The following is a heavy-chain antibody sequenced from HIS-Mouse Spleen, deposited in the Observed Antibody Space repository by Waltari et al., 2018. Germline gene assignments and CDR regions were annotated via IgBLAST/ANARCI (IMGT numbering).Heavy chain of an antibody. Sequence: QLQLQESGPGLVKPSETLSLTCTVPGGSISSSSYYWGWIRQPPGKGLEWIGSIYYSGGTYYNPSLKSRVTISLDTSKNQFSLKLSSVTAADTAVYYCAREIPYSSSWYDWYFDLWGRGTLVTVSS. J-gene: IGHJ2*01. V-gene: IGHV4-39*07. CDR2: IYYSGGT. CDR1: GGSISSSSYY. D-gene: IGHD6-13*01. CDR3: AREIPYSSSWYDWYFDL.